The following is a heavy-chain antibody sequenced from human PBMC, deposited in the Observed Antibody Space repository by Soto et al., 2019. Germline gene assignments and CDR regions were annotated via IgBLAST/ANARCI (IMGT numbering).Heavy chain of an antibody. V-gene: IGHV4-38-2*01. CDR2: IFHGGNT. J-gene: IGHJ3*01. CDR1: GFFISSGNY. CDR3: ARARWYDAFDV. Sequence: SETLSLTCAVSGFFISSGNYWGWIRKPPGKGLEWIGSIFHGGNTYYNPSLKSRVTISVDMSKNQFSLKLNSVTAADTAVYYCARARWYDAFDVWGQGTVVTVSS. D-gene: IGHD2-15*01.